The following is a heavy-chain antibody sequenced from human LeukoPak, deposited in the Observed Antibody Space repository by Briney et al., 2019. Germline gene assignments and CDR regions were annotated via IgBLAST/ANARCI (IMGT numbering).Heavy chain of an antibody. V-gene: IGHV1-2*02. J-gene: IGHJ3*02. D-gene: IGHD4/OR15-4a*01. CDR3: ARLLTNYYAFDI. CDR1: GYTFTGYY. CDR2: INPNSGGT. Sequence: ASVKVSCKASGYTFTGYYMHWVRQAPGQGLEWMGWINPNSGGTNYAQKFQGRVTMTRDTSISTAYMEPSRLRSDDTAVYYCARLLTNYYAFDIWGQGTMVTVSS.